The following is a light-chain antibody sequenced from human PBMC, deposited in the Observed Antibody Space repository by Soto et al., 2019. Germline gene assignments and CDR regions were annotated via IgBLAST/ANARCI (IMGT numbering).Light chain of an antibody. CDR3: MQSTQLPPT. J-gene: IGKJ5*01. V-gene: IGKV2D-29*02. CDR1: QSLLHITGETF. Sequence: VMTQTPLSLSVAPGPAASISCKSCQSLLHITGETFLFWYLQKPGQSPQLMIYEVSTRVSGVPDRFSGSGSGTDFTLEISRVETDDVGMYYCMQSTQLPPTFGQGTRLEIK. CDR2: EVS.